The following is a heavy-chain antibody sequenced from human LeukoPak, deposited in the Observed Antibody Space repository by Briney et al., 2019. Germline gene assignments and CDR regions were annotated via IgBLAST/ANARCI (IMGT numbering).Heavy chain of an antibody. J-gene: IGHJ4*02. D-gene: IGHD5-12*01. V-gene: IGHV1-18*01. CDR2: ISAYNGNT. CDR1: GYTFTSYG. CDR3: ARRGYSGYDLGY. Sequence: ASVKVSCKASGYTFTSYGISWVRQAPGQGLEWMGWISAYNGNTNYAQKLQGSVTINTDTSTSTAYMELRSLRSDDTAVYYCARRGYSGYDLGYWGQGTLVTVSS.